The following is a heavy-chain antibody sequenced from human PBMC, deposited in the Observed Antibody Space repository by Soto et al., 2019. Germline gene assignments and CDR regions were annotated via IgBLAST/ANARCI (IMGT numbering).Heavy chain of an antibody. D-gene: IGHD3-3*01. CDR2: INHSGST. Sequence: PSETLSLTCAVYGGSFSGYYWSWIRQPPGKGLEWIGEINHSGSTNYNPSLKSLATISVDTSKNQFSLKLSSVTAADTAVYYCARGGRAYYDFWSGPPGMDVWGQGTTVTVSS. J-gene: IGHJ6*02. V-gene: IGHV4-34*01. CDR3: ARGGRAYYDFWSGPPGMDV. CDR1: GGSFSGYY.